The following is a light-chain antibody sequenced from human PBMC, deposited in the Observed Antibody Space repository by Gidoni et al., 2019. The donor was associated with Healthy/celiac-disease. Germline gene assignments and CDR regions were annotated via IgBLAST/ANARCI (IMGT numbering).Light chain of an antibody. Sequence: DIPMTQSPSSLSASVGDSVTITCRASQSISSYLNWYQQKPGKAPKLLIYAASSLQSGVPSRFSGSGSGTDFTLTISSLQPEDFATYYCQKSYSTPWTFGQGTKVEIK. CDR1: QSISSY. V-gene: IGKV1-39*01. CDR3: QKSYSTPWT. CDR2: AAS. J-gene: IGKJ1*01.